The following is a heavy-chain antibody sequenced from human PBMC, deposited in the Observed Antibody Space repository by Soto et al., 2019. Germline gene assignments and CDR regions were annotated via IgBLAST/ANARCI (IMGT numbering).Heavy chain of an antibody. CDR2: IYYSGST. CDR3: ARRGEAVDGSFDY. J-gene: IGHJ4*02. Sequence: SETLSLTCSVSGGSISSSSYYWGWIRQPPGKGLEWIGSIYYSGSTYYNPSLKSRVTISVDTSKNQFSLKLSSVTAADTAVYYCARRGEAVDGSFDYWGQGTLVTVSS. CDR1: GGSISSSSYY. V-gene: IGHV4-39*01. D-gene: IGHD6-19*01.